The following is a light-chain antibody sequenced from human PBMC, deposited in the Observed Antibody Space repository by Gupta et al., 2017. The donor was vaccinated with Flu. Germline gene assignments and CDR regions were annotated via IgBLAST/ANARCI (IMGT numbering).Light chain of an antibody. CDR3: SSFTASSTVV. Sequence: LTQPASVSGSPGQSITVSCTGTNRDVGGYDYVSWHQLHPGKVPRLLIYAVSDRPSGVSSRFSGSKSGNTASLTISGLLPEDEAHYYCSSFTASSTVVFGGGTKVTVL. V-gene: IGLV2-14*01. J-gene: IGLJ2*01. CDR2: AVS. CDR1: NRDVGGYDY.